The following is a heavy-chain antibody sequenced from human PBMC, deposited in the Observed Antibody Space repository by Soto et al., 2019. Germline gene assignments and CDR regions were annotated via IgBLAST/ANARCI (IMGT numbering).Heavy chain of an antibody. CDR2: IYYSGST. CDR3: AIAAHLVGAIDYYFDY. Sequence: SETLSLTCTVSGGSISSGGYYWSWIRQHPGKGLEWIGYIYYSGSTYYNPSLKSRVTISVDTSKNQFSLKLSSVTAADTAVYYCAIAAHLVGAIDYYFDYWGQGTLVAVSS. J-gene: IGHJ4*02. CDR1: GGSISSGGYY. D-gene: IGHD1-26*01. V-gene: IGHV4-31*03.